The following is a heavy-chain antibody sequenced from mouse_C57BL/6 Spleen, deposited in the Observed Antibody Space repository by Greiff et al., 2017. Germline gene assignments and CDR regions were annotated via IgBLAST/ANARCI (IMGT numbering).Heavy chain of an antibody. CDR1: YFAFMASA. Sequence: LKESGAELVRPGSSVKLSCKDSYFAFMASAMHWVKQRPGHGLEWIGSFTMYSDATEYSENFKGKATLTANTSSSTAYMELSSLTSEDSAVYYCARSAYYGSSSGAMDYWGQGTSVTVSS. CDR2: FTMYSDAT. V-gene: IGHV1-49*01. D-gene: IGHD1-1*01. J-gene: IGHJ4*01. CDR3: ARSAYYGSSSGAMDY.